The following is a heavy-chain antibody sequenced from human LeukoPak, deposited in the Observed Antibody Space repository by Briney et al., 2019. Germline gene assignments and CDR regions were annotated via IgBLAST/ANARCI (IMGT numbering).Heavy chain of an antibody. D-gene: IGHD2-21*01. CDR3: ASRSPPGETGYFDY. V-gene: IGHV4-59*06. CDR1: GGSISTYY. CDR2: IYYSGST. J-gene: IGHJ4*02. Sequence: PSETLSLTCTVSGGSISTYYWSWIRQPPGKGLEWIGYIYYSGSTYYNPSLKSRVTISVDTSKNQFSLKLNSVTAADTAVYYCASRSPPGETGYFDYWGQGTLVTVSS.